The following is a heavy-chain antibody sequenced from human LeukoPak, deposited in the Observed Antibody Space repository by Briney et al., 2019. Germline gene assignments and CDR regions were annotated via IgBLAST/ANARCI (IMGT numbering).Heavy chain of an antibody. V-gene: IGHV1-18*01. D-gene: IGHD3-10*01. CDR3: ARSGRPYYYGSGKEYYFDY. CDR2: ISAYNGNT. CDR1: GYTFTSYG. Sequence: ASVKVSCKASGYTFTSYGISWVRQAPGQGLEWMGWISAYNGNTNYTQKLQGRVTMTTDTSTSTAYMELRSLRSDDTAVYYCARSGRPYYYGSGKEYYFDYWGQGTLVTVSS. J-gene: IGHJ4*02.